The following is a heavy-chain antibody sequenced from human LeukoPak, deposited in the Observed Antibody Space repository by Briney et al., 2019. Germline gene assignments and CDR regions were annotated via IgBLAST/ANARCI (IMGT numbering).Heavy chain of an antibody. Sequence: ASVKVSCKASGSTFSSYAISWVRQAPGQGLEWMGGIIPIFGTANYAQKFQGRVTITTDESTSTAYMEVSSLRSEDTAVYYCGRKAGDCGGGSCYSIDYWGQGTLVTVSS. D-gene: IGHD2-15*01. CDR1: GSTFSSYA. CDR2: IIPIFGTA. CDR3: GRKAGDCGGGSCYSIDY. J-gene: IGHJ4*02. V-gene: IGHV1-69*05.